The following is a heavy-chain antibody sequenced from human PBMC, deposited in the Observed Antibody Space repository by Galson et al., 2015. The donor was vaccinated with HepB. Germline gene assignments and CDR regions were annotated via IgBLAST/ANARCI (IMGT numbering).Heavy chain of an antibody. CDR2: IIPIFGTA. Sequence: SVKVSCKASGGTFSSYAISWVRQAPGQGLEWMGGIIPIFGTANYAQKFQGRVTITADGSTSTAYMELSSLRSEDTAVYYCASSTSGRGKTLGAVAYWGQGTLVTVSS. V-gene: IGHV1-69*13. D-gene: IGHD1-26*01. CDR3: ASSTSGRGKTLGAVAY. CDR1: GGTFSSYA. J-gene: IGHJ4*02.